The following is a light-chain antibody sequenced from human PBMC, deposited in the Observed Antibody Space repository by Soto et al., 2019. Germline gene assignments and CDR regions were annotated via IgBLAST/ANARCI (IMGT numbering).Light chain of an antibody. Sequence: EIVLTQSPGTLSLSPGERATLSCRAGQSGSSRYLAWYQQKPGQAPRLLIYGASSRATGIPDRFSGSASGTDLTLTISRLEPEDFAVSYCQQYGSSPWTFVQGTKVEIK. CDR1: QSGSSRY. J-gene: IGKJ1*01. V-gene: IGKV3-20*01. CDR2: GAS. CDR3: QQYGSSPWT.